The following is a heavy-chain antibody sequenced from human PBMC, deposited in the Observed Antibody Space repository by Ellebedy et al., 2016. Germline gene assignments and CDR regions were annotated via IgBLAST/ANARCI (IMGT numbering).Heavy chain of an antibody. D-gene: IGHD3-10*01. V-gene: IGHV3-30*18. CDR1: GFTFSSYG. CDR3: AKDADHIYYYGSGSRFDY. Sequence: GGSLRLSCAASGFTFSSYGMHWVRQAPGKGLEWVAVISYDGSNKYYADSVKGRFTISRDNSKNTLYLQMNSLRAEDTAVYYCAKDADHIYYYGSGSRFDYWGQGTLVTVSS. J-gene: IGHJ4*02. CDR2: ISYDGSNK.